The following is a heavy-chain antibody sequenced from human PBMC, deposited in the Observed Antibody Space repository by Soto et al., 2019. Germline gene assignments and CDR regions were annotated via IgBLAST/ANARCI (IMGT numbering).Heavy chain of an antibody. CDR3: ARGRPIRFDP. V-gene: IGHV4-30-2*01. Sequence: PSETLSLTCAVSGGSISSGGYSWSWIRQPPGKGLEYIGYIYHSGSTYYNPSLKSRVTISVDRSKNQFSLKLSSVTAADTAVYYCARGRPIRFDPWGQGTLVTVSS. CDR2: IYHSGST. CDR1: GGSISSGGYS. J-gene: IGHJ5*02.